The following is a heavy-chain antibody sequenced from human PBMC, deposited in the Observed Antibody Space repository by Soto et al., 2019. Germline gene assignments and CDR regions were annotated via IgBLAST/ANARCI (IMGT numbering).Heavy chain of an antibody. CDR1: GGSISSGGYY. V-gene: IGHV4-31*03. CDR3: ARGGWCYYDSSGYYPPCNWFDP. D-gene: IGHD3-22*01. Sequence: SETLSLTCTVSGGSISSGGYYWSWIRQHPGKGLERIGYIYYSGSTYYNPSLKSRVTISVDTSKNQFSLKLSSVTAADTAVYYCARGGWCYYDSSGYYPPCNWFDPWGQGTLVTAPQ. J-gene: IGHJ5*02. CDR2: IYYSGST.